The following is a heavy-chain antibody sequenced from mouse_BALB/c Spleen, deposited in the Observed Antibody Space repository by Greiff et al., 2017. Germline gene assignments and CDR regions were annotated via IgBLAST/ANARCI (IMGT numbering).Heavy chain of an antibody. Sequence: EVKVEESGGGLVQPGGSRKLSCAASGFTFSSFGMHWVRQAPEKGLEWVAYISSGSSTIYYADTVKGRFTISRDNPKNTLFLQMTSLRSEDTAMYYCARGDGYYYYAMDYWGQGTSVTVSS. CDR3: ARGDGYYYYAMDY. V-gene: IGHV5-17*02. J-gene: IGHJ4*01. CDR2: ISSGSSTI. CDR1: GFTFSSFG. D-gene: IGHD2-3*01.